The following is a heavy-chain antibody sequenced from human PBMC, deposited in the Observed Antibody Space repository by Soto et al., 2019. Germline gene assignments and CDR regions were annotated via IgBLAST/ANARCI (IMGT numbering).Heavy chain of an antibody. CDR3: ASGGDIYCSGGSCYFGY. CDR2: ISSSSSYI. V-gene: IGHV3-21*01. D-gene: IGHD2-15*01. J-gene: IGHJ4*02. Sequence: GGSLRLSCAASGFTFSSYSMNWVRQAPGKGLEWVSSISSSSSYIYYADSVKGRFTISRDNAKNSLYLQMNSLRAEDTAVYYCASGGDIYCSGGSCYFGYWGQGTLVTVSS. CDR1: GFTFSSYS.